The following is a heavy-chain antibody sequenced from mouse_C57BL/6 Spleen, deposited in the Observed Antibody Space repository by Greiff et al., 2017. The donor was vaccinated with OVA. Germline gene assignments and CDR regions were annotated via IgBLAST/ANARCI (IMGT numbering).Heavy chain of an antibody. CDR2: ISSGGDYI. J-gene: IGHJ1*03. Sequence: EVQVVESGEGLVKPGGSLKLSCAASGFTFSSYAMSWVRQTPEKRLEWVAYISSGGDYIYYADTVKGRFTISRDNARNTLYLQMSSLKSEDTAMYYCTRDEFITRYFDVWGTGTTVTVSS. CDR1: GFTFSSYA. CDR3: TRDEFITRYFDV. D-gene: IGHD1-1*01. V-gene: IGHV5-9-1*02.